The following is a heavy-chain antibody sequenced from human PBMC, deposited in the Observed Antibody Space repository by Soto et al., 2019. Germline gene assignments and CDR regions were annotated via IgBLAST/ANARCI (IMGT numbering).Heavy chain of an antibody. CDR3: ARGESRQWLVARRGFDY. Sequence: QVQLVQSGAEVKKPGASVKVSCKASGYTFTSYGISWVRQAPGQGLEWMGWISAYNGNTNYAQKLQGRVTMTTDTSTSSAYMELRSLRSDDTAVYYCARGESRQWLVARRGFDYWGQGTLVPVSS. V-gene: IGHV1-18*01. CDR2: ISAYNGNT. D-gene: IGHD6-19*01. CDR1: GYTFTSYG. J-gene: IGHJ4*02.